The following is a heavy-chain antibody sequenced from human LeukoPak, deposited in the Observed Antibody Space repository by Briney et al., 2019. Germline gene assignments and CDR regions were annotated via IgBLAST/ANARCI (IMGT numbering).Heavy chain of an antibody. J-gene: IGHJ4*02. CDR2: ISSSGSTI. D-gene: IGHD2-2*02. CDR1: GFTFSDYY. CDR3: ARDRGVPAAIVAFWDY. Sequence: GGSLRLSCAASGFTFSDYYMSWIRQAPGKGLEWVSYISSSGSTIYYADSVKGRFTISRDNAKNSLYLQMNSLRAADTAVYYCARDRGVPAAIVAFWDYWGQGTLVTVSS. V-gene: IGHV3-11*04.